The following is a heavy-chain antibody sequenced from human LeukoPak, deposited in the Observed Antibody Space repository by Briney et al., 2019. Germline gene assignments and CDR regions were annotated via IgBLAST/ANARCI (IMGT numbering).Heavy chain of an antibody. Sequence: SETLSLTCTVSGGSISSGGYYWSWIRQHPGKGLEWIGYIYYSGSTYYNPSLKSRVTISVDTSKNQFSLKLSSVTAADTAVYYCASGPYGSGSYYIGYWGQGTLVTVSS. V-gene: IGHV4-31*03. CDR2: IYYSGST. CDR1: GGSISSGGYY. J-gene: IGHJ4*02. D-gene: IGHD3-10*01. CDR3: ASGPYGSGSYYIGY.